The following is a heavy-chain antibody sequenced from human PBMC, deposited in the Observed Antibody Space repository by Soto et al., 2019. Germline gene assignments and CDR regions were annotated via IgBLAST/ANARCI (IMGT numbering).Heavy chain of an antibody. CDR3: AXXXXXXAAVXYYSGMDV. CDR1: GYTFTNYY. V-gene: IGHV1-46*01. Sequence: XVSCKASGYTFTNYYMHWVRQAPGHRLEWMGVVNPSGGSPTYPQKFQGRVTMTRDTSTSTVYMELTSLRFEDTAVYYCAXXXXXXAAVXYYSGMDVWGXGTTVTAPQ. J-gene: IGHJ6*04. CDR2: VNPSGGSP. D-gene: IGHD2-15*01.